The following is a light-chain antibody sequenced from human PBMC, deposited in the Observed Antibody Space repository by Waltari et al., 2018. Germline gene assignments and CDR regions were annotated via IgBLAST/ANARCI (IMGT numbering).Light chain of an antibody. CDR3: YSYAGDINCGV. Sequence: QSALTQPASVSGSPGQSITISCTETGSDVGSYNLVSWYQHHPGKAPKLLIYEGTKRPSGTSDRFSASKSGNTASLTISGLQAEDEADYYCYSYAGDINCGVFGSGTRVTVL. J-gene: IGLJ1*01. CDR2: EGT. CDR1: GSDVGSYNL. V-gene: IGLV2-23*01.